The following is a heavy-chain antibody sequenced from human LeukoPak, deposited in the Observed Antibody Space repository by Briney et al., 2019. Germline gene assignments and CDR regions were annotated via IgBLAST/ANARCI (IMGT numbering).Heavy chain of an antibody. CDR3: AKDPAKGGGYSYGLFDY. V-gene: IGHV3-9*01. CDR2: ISWNSGSI. D-gene: IGHD5-18*01. Sequence: PGRSPRPSCAAAGLTFDDSAMHCVRQPPGKGLEWVSGISWNSGSIGYADSVKGRFTISRDNAKNSLYLQMNSLRAEDTALYYCAKDPAKGGGYSYGLFDYWGQGTLVTVSS. J-gene: IGHJ4*02. CDR1: GLTFDDSA.